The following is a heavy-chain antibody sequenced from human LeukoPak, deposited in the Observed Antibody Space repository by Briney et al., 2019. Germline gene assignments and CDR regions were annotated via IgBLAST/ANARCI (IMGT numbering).Heavy chain of an antibody. V-gene: IGHV3-23*01. CDR1: GFTFSSYV. D-gene: IGHD6-19*01. CDR2: VTGSDGST. Sequence: GGSLRLSCAASGFTFSSYVTSWVRQAPGKGLGWVSSVTGSDGSTYYADSVKGRFTISRDNSKNTLYLQMNSLRAEDTAVYYCAAQWLLHGAFDFWGQGTAVTVSS. J-gene: IGHJ3*01. CDR3: AAQWLLHGAFDF.